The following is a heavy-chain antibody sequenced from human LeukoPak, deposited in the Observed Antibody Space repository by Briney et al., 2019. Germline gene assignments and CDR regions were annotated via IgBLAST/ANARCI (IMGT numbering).Heavy chain of an antibody. CDR1: GFNFRSYW. Sequence: GSLRLSCVASGFNFRSYWMSWIRQPPGKGLEWIGEINHSGSTNYNPSLKSRVTISVDTSKNQFSLKLSSVTAADTAVYYCARKRIQLWTPGGWFDPWGQGTLVTVSS. J-gene: IGHJ5*02. CDR2: INHSGST. D-gene: IGHD5-18*01. V-gene: IGHV4-34*01. CDR3: ARKRIQLWTPGGWFDP.